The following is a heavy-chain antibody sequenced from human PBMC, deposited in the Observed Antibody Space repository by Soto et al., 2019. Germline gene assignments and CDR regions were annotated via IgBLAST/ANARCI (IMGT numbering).Heavy chain of an antibody. V-gene: IGHV1-3*01. Sequence: QVQLVQSGAEVKKPGASVKVSCKASGYTFTSHTMHWVRQAPGQRLEWMGWINVGNGNTKYSQKFQGRVTITRDTFATTAYMELTSLRSEDTAVYYCARADHDDEFDPWGQGTLVTVSS. J-gene: IGHJ5*02. CDR3: ARADHDDEFDP. D-gene: IGHD1-1*01. CDR1: GYTFTSHT. CDR2: INVGNGNT.